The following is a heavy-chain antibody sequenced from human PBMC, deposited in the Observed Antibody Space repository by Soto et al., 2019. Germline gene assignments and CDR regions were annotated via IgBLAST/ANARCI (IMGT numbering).Heavy chain of an antibody. CDR2: ISAYNGNT. J-gene: IGHJ4*02. D-gene: IGHD4-17*01. CDR3: ARVVEATVTADY. V-gene: IGHV1-18*01. CDR1: GYTFTTYG. Sequence: QVQLVQSGAEVKKPGASVKVSCKASGYTFTTYGISWVRQAPGQGLEWMGWISAYNGNTNYAQSLQGRGTMTTDTATRTAGMDLRSLTSNDTAVYYCARVVEATVTADYWGQGTLVAVSS.